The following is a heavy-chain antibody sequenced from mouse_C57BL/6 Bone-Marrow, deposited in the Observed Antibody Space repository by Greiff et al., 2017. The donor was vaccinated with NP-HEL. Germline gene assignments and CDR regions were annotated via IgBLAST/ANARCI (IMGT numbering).Heavy chain of an antibody. CDR3: ARATYYDYDGAMDY. J-gene: IGHJ4*01. CDR1: GYTFTDYY. D-gene: IGHD2-4*01. CDR2: INPNNGGT. Sequence: EVQLQQSGPELVKPGASVKISCKASGYTFTDYYVHWVKQSHGQSLEWIGAINPNNGGTSYNQKFKGKATLTVDKSSSTAYMELRSLTSEDSAVYYCARATYYDYDGAMDYWGQGTSVTVSS. V-gene: IGHV1-26*01.